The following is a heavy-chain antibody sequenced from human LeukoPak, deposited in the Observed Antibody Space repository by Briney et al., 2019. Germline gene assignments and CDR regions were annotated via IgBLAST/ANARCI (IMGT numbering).Heavy chain of an antibody. J-gene: IGHJ4*02. Sequence: GSLRLSCAASGFPFSSYAMHRVRQAPGKGLEWVAVISYDGSNKYYADSVKGRFTISRDNSKNTLYLQMNSLRAEDTAVYYCARAQSKIRGVIIAPLDYWGQGTLVTVSS. CDR3: ARAQSKIRGVIIAPLDY. V-gene: IGHV3-30*04. CDR2: ISYDGSNK. D-gene: IGHD3-10*01. CDR1: GFPFSSYA.